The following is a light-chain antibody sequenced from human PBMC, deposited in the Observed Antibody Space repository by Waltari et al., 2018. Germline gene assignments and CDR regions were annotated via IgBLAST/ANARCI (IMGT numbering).Light chain of an antibody. CDR3: SSYTTSSAPGV. V-gene: IGLV2-14*01. J-gene: IGLJ1*01. Sequence: QSALTQPASVSGSPGQSLTISCSGTDSDVGAYDFVSWYQQHPGKAPHPTIYEVSNRPSGISNRFSASKSGNTASLTISGLQAEDEADYYCSSYTTSSAPGVFGTGTRVTVL. CDR1: DSDVGAYDF. CDR2: EVS.